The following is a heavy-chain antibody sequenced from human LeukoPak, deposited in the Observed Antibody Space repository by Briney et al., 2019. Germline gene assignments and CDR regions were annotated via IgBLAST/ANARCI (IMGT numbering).Heavy chain of an antibody. CDR1: GGSISSGDYY. D-gene: IGHD5-18*01. V-gene: IGHV4-30-4*01. CDR3: ARGIQLWSGPDSHYYFDY. J-gene: IGHJ4*02. Sequence: PSQTLSLTCTVSGGSISSGDYYWSWIRQPPGKGLEWIGYIYYSGSTYYNPSLKSRVTISVDTSKNQFSLKLSSVTAADTAVYYCARGIQLWSGPDSHYYFDYWGQGTLVTVSS. CDR2: IYYSGST.